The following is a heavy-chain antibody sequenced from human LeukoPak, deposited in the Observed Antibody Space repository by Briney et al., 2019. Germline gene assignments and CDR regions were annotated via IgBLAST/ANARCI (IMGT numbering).Heavy chain of an antibody. CDR2: INHNGNVN. J-gene: IGHJ4*02. V-gene: IGHV3-7*03. CDR1: GFTFSSYW. CDR3: VRDADWAFNY. D-gene: IGHD3-9*01. Sequence: GGSLRLSCAASGFTFSSYWMNWARQAPGKGLEWVASINHNGNVNYYVDSVKGRFTISRDNAKNSLYLQMSSLRVEDTAVYYCVRDADWAFNYWGQGALVTVSS.